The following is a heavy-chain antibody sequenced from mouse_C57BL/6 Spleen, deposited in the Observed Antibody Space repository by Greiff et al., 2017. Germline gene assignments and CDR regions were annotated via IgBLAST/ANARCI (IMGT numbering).Heavy chain of an antibody. D-gene: IGHD2-2*01. Sequence: EVKLMESGGGLVQPGGSLSLSCAASGFTFTDYYMSWVRQPPGKALEWLGFIRNKANGYTTEYSASVKGRFTISRDNSQSILYLQMNALRAEDSATYYCARTEGYLYYFDYWGQGTTLTVSS. CDR1: GFTFTDYY. J-gene: IGHJ2*01. CDR2: IRNKANGYTT. V-gene: IGHV7-3*01. CDR3: ARTEGYLYYFDY.